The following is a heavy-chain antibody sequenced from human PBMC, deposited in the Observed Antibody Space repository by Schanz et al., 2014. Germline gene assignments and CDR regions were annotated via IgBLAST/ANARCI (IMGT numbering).Heavy chain of an antibody. CDR2: IKEDGSQK. Sequence: PLVEFGGGLVQPGGSLRLSCEASGFSFSVSWMNWVCQAPGKGLEWVATIKEDGSQKYYLDSVKGRFTISRDNARNSLYLQMTSLRAEDTALYYCTRDRAYHSFDYWGQGTLVTVSS. CDR1: GFSFSVSW. CDR3: TRDRAYHSFDY. D-gene: IGHD1-26*01. J-gene: IGHJ4*02. V-gene: IGHV3-7*01.